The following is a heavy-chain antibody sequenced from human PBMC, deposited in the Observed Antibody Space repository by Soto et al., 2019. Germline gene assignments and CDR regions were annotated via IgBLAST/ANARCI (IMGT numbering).Heavy chain of an antibody. Sequence: GGSLRLSCAASGFTFSSYGMHWVRQAPGKGLEWVAVISYDGSNKYYADSVKGRFTISRDNSKNTLYLQMNSLRAEDTAVYYCAKTILVAVAGTAEYFQHWGQGTLVTVSS. V-gene: IGHV3-30*18. CDR3: AKTILVAVAGTAEYFQH. D-gene: IGHD6-19*01. CDR2: ISYDGSNK. CDR1: GFTFSSYG. J-gene: IGHJ1*01.